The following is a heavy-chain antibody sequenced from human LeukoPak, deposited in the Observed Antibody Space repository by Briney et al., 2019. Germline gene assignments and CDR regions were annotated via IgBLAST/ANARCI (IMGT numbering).Heavy chain of an antibody. CDR1: GGSISSYYW. CDR2: IYWNDDK. V-gene: IGHV2-5*01. D-gene: IGHD3-3*01. CDR3: AHSPAHYDFWSALAYYFDY. Sequence: TLSLTCTVSGGSISSYYWSWIRQPPGKALEWLALIYWNDDKRYSPSLKSRLTITKDTSKNQVVLTMTNMDPVDTATYYCAHSPAHYDFWSALAYYFDYWGQGTLVTDSS. J-gene: IGHJ4*02.